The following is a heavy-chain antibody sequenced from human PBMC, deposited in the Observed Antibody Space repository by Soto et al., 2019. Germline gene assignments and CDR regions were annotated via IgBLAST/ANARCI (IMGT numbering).Heavy chain of an antibody. D-gene: IGHD3-9*01. CDR1: GYTFTSYG. CDR3: AREVYILTGLDYMDV. V-gene: IGHV1-18*01. Sequence: ASVKVSCKASGYTFTSYGISWVRQAPGQGLEWMGWISAYNGNTNYAQKLQGRVTMTTDTSTSTAYMELRSLRSDDTAVYYCAREVYILTGLDYMDVWGKGTTVTVSS. CDR2: ISAYNGNT. J-gene: IGHJ6*03.